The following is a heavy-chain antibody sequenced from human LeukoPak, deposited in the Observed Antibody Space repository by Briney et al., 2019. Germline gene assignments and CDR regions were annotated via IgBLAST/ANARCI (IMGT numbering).Heavy chain of an antibody. V-gene: IGHV4-39*01. CDR3: SRHDGCGDCYPHYYYYYYMDV. Sequence: SETLSLTCTVSGGSISSSSYYWGWIRQPPGKGLEWIGSIYYSGSTYYNPSLKSRVTISVDTSKNQFSLKLSSVSSADTSVYYYSRHDGCGDCYPHYYYYYYMDVWGKGTTVTVSS. D-gene: IGHD2-21*01. CDR2: IYYSGST. CDR1: GGSISSSSYY. J-gene: IGHJ6*03.